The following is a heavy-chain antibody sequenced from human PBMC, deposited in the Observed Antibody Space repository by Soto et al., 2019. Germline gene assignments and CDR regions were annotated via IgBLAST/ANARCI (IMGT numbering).Heavy chain of an antibody. CDR3: ASLVVPAATDYYYGMDV. D-gene: IGHD2-2*01. J-gene: IGHJ6*02. Sequence: SETLSLTCAVSGGSISSSNWWSWVRQPPGKGLEWIGEIYHSGSTNYNPSLKSRVTISVDKSKNQFSLKLSSVTAADTAVYYCASLVVPAATDYYYGMDVWGQGTTVT. CDR2: IYHSGST. V-gene: IGHV4-4*02. CDR1: GGSISSSNW.